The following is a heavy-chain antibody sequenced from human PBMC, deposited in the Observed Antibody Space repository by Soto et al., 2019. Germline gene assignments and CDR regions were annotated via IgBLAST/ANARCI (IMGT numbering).Heavy chain of an antibody. CDR1: GFTFSSST. J-gene: IGHJ4*02. Sequence: PGGSLRLSCAASGFTFSSSTMNWVRQAPGKGLEWVSSISSDSVCIYYAASVKGRFTISRDNAKNSLFLQMSSLRAEDTAVYYCARGSYGDYSDWGQGTLVTVSS. D-gene: IGHD4-17*01. CDR3: ARGSYGDYSD. V-gene: IGHV3-21*01. CDR2: ISSDSVCI.